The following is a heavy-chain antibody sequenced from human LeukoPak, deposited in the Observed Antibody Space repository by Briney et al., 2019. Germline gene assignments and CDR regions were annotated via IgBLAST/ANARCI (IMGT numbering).Heavy chain of an antibody. D-gene: IGHD6-13*01. CDR1: GFPFGGYA. V-gene: IGHV3-23*01. Sequence: GGSLRLSCTASGFPFGGYAMSWVRQAPGKGLEWVSSIRGGSEDTYHADSVKGRFTISRDNSKSALYLQMDSLRADDTAVYYCARTIAQYSNSWLYFYHGLDVWGQGTTVTVSS. J-gene: IGHJ6*02. CDR2: IRGGSEDT. CDR3: ARTIAQYSNSWLYFYHGLDV.